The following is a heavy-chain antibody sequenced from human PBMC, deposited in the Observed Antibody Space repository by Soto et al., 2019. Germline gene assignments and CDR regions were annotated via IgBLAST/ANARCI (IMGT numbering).Heavy chain of an antibody. V-gene: IGHV3-23*01. J-gene: IGHJ6*01. CDR1: GFTFENYA. Sequence: PWGSLRLSCVASGFTFENYAMSWVRQAPGKGLDLVSAISGSGGTTYYSDSVKGRFTISRDNSKNTVYLQMNDLRVEDASEYFCAKDSWAIFGVPAGEYYAMDVWGQGTTVTVSS. CDR2: ISGSGGTT. D-gene: IGHD3-3*01. CDR3: AKDSWAIFGVPAGEYYAMDV.